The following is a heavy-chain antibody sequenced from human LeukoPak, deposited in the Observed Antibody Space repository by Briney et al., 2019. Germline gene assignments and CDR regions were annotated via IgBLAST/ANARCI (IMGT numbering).Heavy chain of an antibody. CDR2: INTDGSST. CDR3: ARDLLAAAGVNYYYGMDV. CDR1: GFTFSSYW. V-gene: IGHV3-74*01. D-gene: IGHD6-13*01. J-gene: IGHJ6*02. Sequence: PGGSLRLSCAASGFTFSSYWMHWVRQAPGKGLVWVSRINTDGSSTSYADSVKGRFTISRDNSKNTLYLQINSLRAEDTAVYYCARDLLAAAGVNYYYGMDVWGQGTTVTVSS.